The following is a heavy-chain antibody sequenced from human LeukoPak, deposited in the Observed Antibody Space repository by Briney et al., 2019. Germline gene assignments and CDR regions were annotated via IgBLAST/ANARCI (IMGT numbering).Heavy chain of an antibody. J-gene: IGHJ6*02. Sequence: PGRSLRPSCAASGFTFSSYGMHWVRQAPGKGLEWVAVISYDGSNKYYADSVKGRFTISRDNSKNTLYLQMNSLRAEDTAVYYCAREVYYYGSGSGMDVWGQGTTVTVSS. D-gene: IGHD3-10*01. V-gene: IGHV3-30*03. CDR2: ISYDGSNK. CDR1: GFTFSSYG. CDR3: AREVYYYGSGSGMDV.